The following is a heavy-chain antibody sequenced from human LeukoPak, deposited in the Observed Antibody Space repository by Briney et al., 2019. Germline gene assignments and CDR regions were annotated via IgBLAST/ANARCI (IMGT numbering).Heavy chain of an antibody. CDR3: ARAGYCTSVTCYAYFDY. V-gene: IGHV1-46*01. CDR2: INPSGGGT. CDR1: GYTFTHYY. D-gene: IGHD2-2*01. Sequence: ASVKVSCKASGYTFTHYYIHWVRQAPGQGLEWMGIINPSGGGTNYAQKFQGRVSMTRDTSTSTVYMELSSLRSEDTAVYYCARAGYCTSVTCYAYFDYWGQGTLVTVSS. J-gene: IGHJ4*02.